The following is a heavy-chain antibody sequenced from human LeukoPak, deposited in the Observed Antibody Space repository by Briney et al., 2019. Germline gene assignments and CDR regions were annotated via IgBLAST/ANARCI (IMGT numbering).Heavy chain of an antibody. V-gene: IGHV3-21*01. D-gene: IGHD2-15*01. CDR1: GFTFSTYG. Sequence: PGGSLRLSCAASGFTFSTYGMSWVRQAPGKGLEWVSSISSSRSYIYYADSVMGRFTISRDNARNSLSLHMNSLRAEDTAVYYCARGVRYCSGGNCYSNTLTYMDVWGKGTTVTVSS. J-gene: IGHJ6*03. CDR3: ARGVRYCSGGNCYSNTLTYMDV. CDR2: ISSSRSYI.